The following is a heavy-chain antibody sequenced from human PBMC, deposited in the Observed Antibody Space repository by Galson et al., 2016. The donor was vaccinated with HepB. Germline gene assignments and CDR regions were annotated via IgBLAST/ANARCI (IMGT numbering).Heavy chain of an antibody. CDR3: ARDYGDYFTDY. Sequence: SLRLSCAASGFTFSNYWMSWVRQAPGKGLEWVAYILQDGSEKYYVDSVKGRFTISRDNARNSLYLQMNSLRAEDTAVYYCARDYGDYFTDYWGQGTLVTVPS. V-gene: IGHV3-7*01. J-gene: IGHJ4*02. D-gene: IGHD4-17*01. CDR1: GFTFSNYW. CDR2: ILQDGSEK.